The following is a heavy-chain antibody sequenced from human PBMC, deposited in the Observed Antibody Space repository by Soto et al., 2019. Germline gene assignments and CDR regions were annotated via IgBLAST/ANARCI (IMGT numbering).Heavy chain of an antibody. CDR1: GFTFSSYA. CDR3: AKALPPEQQLLIDAFDI. J-gene: IGHJ3*02. CDR2: ISGSGGST. D-gene: IGHD6-13*01. V-gene: IGHV3-23*01. Sequence: GGSLRLSCAASGFTFSSYAMSWVRQAPGKGLEWVSAISGSGGSTYCADSVKGRFTISRDNSKNTLYLQMNSLRAEDTAVYYCAKALPPEQQLLIDAFDIWGQGAMVTVSS.